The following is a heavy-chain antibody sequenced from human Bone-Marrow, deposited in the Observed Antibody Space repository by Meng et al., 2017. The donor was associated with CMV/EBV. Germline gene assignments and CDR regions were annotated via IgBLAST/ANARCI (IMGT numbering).Heavy chain of an antibody. V-gene: IGHV3-30*02. D-gene: IGHD3-3*01. CDR3: AKDMKRITIFGVVITKYYHYYGMDV. Sequence: GGSLRLSCAASGFTFSSYGMHWVRQAPGKGLEWVAFIRYDGSNKYYADSVKGRFTISRDNSKNTLYLQMNSLRAEDTAVYYCAKDMKRITIFGVVITKYYHYYGMDVWGQGTTVTVSS. CDR2: IRYDGSNK. J-gene: IGHJ6*02. CDR1: GFTFSSYG.